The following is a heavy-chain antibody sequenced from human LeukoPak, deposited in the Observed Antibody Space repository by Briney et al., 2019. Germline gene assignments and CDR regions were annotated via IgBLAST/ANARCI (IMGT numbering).Heavy chain of an antibody. CDR3: ARDPRGYFDY. V-gene: IGHV1-69*04. CDR1: GGTFSSYA. CDR2: IIPILGIA. J-gene: IGHJ4*02. Sequence: SVKVSCKASGGTFSSYAISWVRQAPGQGLEWMGRIIPILGIANYAQKFQGRVTITADKSTSTAYMELCSLRSEDTAVYYCARDPRGYFDYWGQGTLVTVSS.